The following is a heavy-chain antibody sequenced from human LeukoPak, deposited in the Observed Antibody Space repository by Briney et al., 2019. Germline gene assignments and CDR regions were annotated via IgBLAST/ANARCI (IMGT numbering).Heavy chain of an antibody. CDR2: IYHSGST. Sequence: SETLSLTCAVSGYSISSGYYWGWIRQPPGKGLEWIGSIYHSGSTYYNPSLKSRVTISVDTSKNQFSLKLSSVTAADTAVYYCARATHLVKLGMGWFDPWGQGILVTVSS. J-gene: IGHJ5*02. CDR1: GYSISSGYY. V-gene: IGHV4-38-2*01. CDR3: ARATHLVKLGMGWFDP. D-gene: IGHD7-27*01.